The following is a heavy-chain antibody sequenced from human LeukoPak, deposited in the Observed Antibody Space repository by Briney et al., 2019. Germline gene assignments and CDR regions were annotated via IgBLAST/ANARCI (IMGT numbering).Heavy chain of an antibody. D-gene: IGHD6-19*01. J-gene: IGHJ4*02. Sequence: PSETLSLTCAVYGGSFSGYYWSWIRQPPGKGLEWIGEINHSGCTNYNPSLKSRVTISVDTSKNQFSLKLSSVTAADTAVYYCARGSSSGCSFDYWGQGTLVTVSS. CDR1: GGSFSGYY. CDR2: INHSGCT. V-gene: IGHV4-34*01. CDR3: ARGSSSGCSFDY.